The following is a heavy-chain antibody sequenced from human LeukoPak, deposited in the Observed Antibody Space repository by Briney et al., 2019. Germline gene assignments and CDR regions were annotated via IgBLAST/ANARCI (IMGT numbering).Heavy chain of an antibody. CDR2: INPNGDST. Sequence: ASVKVSCKASGYTFTGYYMHWVRQAPGQGLEWMAQINPNGDSTHYAQRFQGRVTMTRDTSTNTVYMEVSSLRSEDTAVYFCARSGSYSPFDYWGQGTLVTASS. CDR3: ARSGSYSPFDY. J-gene: IGHJ4*02. D-gene: IGHD1-26*01. CDR1: GYTFTGYY. V-gene: IGHV1-46*01.